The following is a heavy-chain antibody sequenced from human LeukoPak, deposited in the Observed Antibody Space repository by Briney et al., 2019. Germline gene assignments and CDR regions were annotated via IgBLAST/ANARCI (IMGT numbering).Heavy chain of an antibody. CDR3: ARDGLRTYYYDSSGSRSAGGYYYMVV. Sequence: SETLSLTCTVSGGSISSYYWSWIRQPPGKGLEWIGYIYYSGSTNYNPSLKSRVTISVDTSKNQFSLKLSSVTAADTAVYYCARDGLRTYYYDSSGSRSAGGYYYMVVWGKGTTVTVSS. J-gene: IGHJ6*03. D-gene: IGHD3-22*01. V-gene: IGHV4-59*01. CDR2: IYYSGST. CDR1: GGSISSYY.